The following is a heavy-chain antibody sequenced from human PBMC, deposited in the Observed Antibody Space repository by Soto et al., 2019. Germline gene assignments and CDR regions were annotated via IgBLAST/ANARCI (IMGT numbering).Heavy chain of an antibody. CDR3: ARDTSRGEYDY. V-gene: IGHV1-18*01. Sequence: QVQLVQSGAEVKKPGASVKVSCKASGYTFTSYGISWVRQAPGQGLEWMGWINVYNGNTNYAQKPPVRVTMTTDTSTSTAYLDLRSLRSDDTAVYFCARDTSRGEYDYWGQGTLVTVSS. CDR2: INVYNGNT. D-gene: IGHD3-10*01. J-gene: IGHJ4*02. CDR1: GYTFTSYG.